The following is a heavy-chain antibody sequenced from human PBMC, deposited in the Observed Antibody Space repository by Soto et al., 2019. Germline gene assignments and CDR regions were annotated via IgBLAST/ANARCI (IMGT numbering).Heavy chain of an antibody. J-gene: IGHJ4*02. Sequence: GESLKISCKGSGYSFTSYWIGWVRQMPGKGLELMGIIYPGDSDTRYSPSFQGQVTISADKSISTAYLQWSSLKASDTAMYYCARQYYYDSSGRGPIDYWGQGTLVTVSS. D-gene: IGHD3-22*01. CDR3: ARQYYYDSSGRGPIDY. CDR2: IYPGDSDT. CDR1: GYSFTSYW. V-gene: IGHV5-51*01.